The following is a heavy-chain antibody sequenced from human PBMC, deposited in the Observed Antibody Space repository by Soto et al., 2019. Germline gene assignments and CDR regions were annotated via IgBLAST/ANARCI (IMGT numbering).Heavy chain of an antibody. CDR2: FDPEDGET. D-gene: IGHD5-18*01. V-gene: IGHV1-24*01. Sequence: ASVKVSCKVSGYTLTELSMHWVRPAPGKGLEWMGGFDPEDGETVYAQKFQGRVTMTEDTSTDTAYMELSSLRSEDTAVYYCATGYPAVTDYYGMDVWANGPRSPSP. J-gene: IGHJ6*02. CDR1: GYTLTELS. CDR3: ATGYPAVTDYYGMDV.